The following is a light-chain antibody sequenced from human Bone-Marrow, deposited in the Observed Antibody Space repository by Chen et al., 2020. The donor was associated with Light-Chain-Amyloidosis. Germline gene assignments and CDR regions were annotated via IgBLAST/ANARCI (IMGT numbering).Light chain of an antibody. Sequence: QSALTQPAYVSGSPGQSITISCTGTSSDVGGDNHVSWYQQHPDKAPTIMIYEVTNRPSWVPDRFSGSKADNTSSLTISALQTEDEADYFCSSYTITNTRVSGSGTRVT. CDR3: SSYTITNTRV. V-gene: IGLV2-14*01. CDR2: EVT. CDR1: SSDVGGDNH. J-gene: IGLJ1*01.